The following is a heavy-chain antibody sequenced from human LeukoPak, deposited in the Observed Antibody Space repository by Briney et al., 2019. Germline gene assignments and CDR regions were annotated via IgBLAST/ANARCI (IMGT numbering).Heavy chain of an antibody. Sequence: GGSLRLSCAASGFTFSSYWMSWVRQAPGKGLEWVANIKQDGSEKYYVDSVKGRFTISRDNAKNSLYLQMNSLRAEDTAVYYCARDPYAYDILTGGLWGPGTLVTVSS. V-gene: IGHV3-7*01. CDR2: IKQDGSEK. CDR3: ARDPYAYDILTGGL. D-gene: IGHD3-9*01. CDR1: GFTFSSYW. J-gene: IGHJ4*02.